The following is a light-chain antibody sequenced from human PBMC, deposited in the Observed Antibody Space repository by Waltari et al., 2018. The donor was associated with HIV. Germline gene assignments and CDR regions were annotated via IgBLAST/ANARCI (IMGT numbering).Light chain of an antibody. J-gene: IGKJ5*01. CDR1: QSVSNSY. V-gene: IGKV3-20*01. Sequence: EIVLTQSPATLSLSPREGAVLSCRASQSVSNSYVAWYQQKVGQAPSLLIYGASRRAIGIPDRFSGSGSGTDFTLTISGLEPEDFAVYYCQQYGSSPITFGQGTRLEIK. CDR2: GAS. CDR3: QQYGSSPIT.